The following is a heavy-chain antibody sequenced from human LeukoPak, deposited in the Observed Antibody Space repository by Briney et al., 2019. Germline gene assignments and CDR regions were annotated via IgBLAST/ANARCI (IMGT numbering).Heavy chain of an antibody. Sequence: GGSLRLSCAASAFTFSSYGMHWVRQAPGKGLEWVAFNRYDGSNKYYADSVKGRFTISRDNSKNTLYLQMNSLRADDTAVYYCARDLEIWGQGTMVTVSS. CDR1: AFTFSSYG. CDR2: NRYDGSNK. J-gene: IGHJ3*02. V-gene: IGHV3-30*02. CDR3: ARDLEI.